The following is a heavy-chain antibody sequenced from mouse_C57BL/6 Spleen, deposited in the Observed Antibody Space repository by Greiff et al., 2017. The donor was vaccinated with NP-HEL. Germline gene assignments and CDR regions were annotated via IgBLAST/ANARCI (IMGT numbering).Heavy chain of an antibody. CDR3: ARTGTLYFDV. CDR2: IHPNSGST. V-gene: IGHV1-64*01. D-gene: IGHD4-1*01. Sequence: LQQPGAELVKPGASVKLSCKASGYTFTSYWMHWVKQRPGQGLEWIGMIHPNSGSTNYNEKFKSKATLTVDKSSSTAYMQLSSLTSEDSAVYYCARTGTLYFDVWGTGTTVTVSS. J-gene: IGHJ1*03. CDR1: GYTFTSYW.